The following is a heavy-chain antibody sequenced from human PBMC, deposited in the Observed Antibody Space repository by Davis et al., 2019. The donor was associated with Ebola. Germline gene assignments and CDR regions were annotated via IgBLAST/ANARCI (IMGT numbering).Heavy chain of an antibody. Sequence: GGSLRLSCTDSVITFSSYAMTWVRQAPGKGLEWVSAISGSGGSTYYADSVKGRFTISRDNSKKTLYLQMNSLRAEDTAVYYCARDTYYDYVWGSYIDYWGQGTLVTVSS. CDR2: ISGSGGST. V-gene: IGHV3-23*01. CDR1: VITFSSYA. CDR3: ARDTYYDYVWGSYIDY. J-gene: IGHJ4*02. D-gene: IGHD3-16*01.